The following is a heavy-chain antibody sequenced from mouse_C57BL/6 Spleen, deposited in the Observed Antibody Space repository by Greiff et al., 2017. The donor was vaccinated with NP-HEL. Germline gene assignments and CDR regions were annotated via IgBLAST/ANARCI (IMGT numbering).Heavy chain of an antibody. Sequence: VQLQQPGAELVRPGSSVKLSCKASGYTFTSYWMHWVKQRPIQGLEWIGNIDPSDSETHYNQKFKDKATLTVDKSSSTAYMQLSSLTSEDSAVYYCARGNYSNYGPYYYAMDYWGQGTSVTVSS. J-gene: IGHJ4*01. D-gene: IGHD2-5*01. CDR1: GYTFTSYW. V-gene: IGHV1-52*01. CDR2: IDPSDSET. CDR3: ARGNYSNYGPYYYAMDY.